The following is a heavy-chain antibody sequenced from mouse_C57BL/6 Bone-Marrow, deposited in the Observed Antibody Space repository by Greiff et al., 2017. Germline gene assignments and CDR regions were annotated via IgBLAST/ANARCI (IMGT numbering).Heavy chain of an antibody. J-gene: IGHJ3*01. CDR1: GYTFTSYW. V-gene: IGHV1-50*01. CDR3: ARSGYYGSSPFAY. D-gene: IGHD1-1*01. Sequence: QVQLQQPGAELVKPGASVKLSCKASGYTFTSYWMQWVKQRPGQGLEWIGEIDPSDSYTNSNQKFKGKATLTVDTSSSTAYMQLSSLTSEDSAVYYCARSGYYGSSPFAYWGQATLVTVSA. CDR2: IDPSDSYT.